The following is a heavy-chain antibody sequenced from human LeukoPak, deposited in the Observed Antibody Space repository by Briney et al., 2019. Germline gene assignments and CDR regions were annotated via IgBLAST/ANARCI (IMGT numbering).Heavy chain of an antibody. V-gene: IGHV3-30*02. CDR2: IWTDGSNR. Sequence: GGSLRLSCAASGFTFSDYGMHWVRQAPGKGLEWVAVIWTDGSNRYYAESVKGRFTISRDNSKNTLYLQMNSLRVEDTAVYYCRYAILRGGLWGQGTLVTVSS. CDR3: RYAILRGGL. D-gene: IGHD3-10*01. CDR1: GFTFSDYG. J-gene: IGHJ4*02.